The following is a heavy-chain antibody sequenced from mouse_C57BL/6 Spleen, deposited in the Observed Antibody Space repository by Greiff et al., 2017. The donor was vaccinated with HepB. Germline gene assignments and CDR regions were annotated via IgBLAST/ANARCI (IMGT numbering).Heavy chain of an antibody. V-gene: IGHV5-9-1*02. CDR2: ISSGGDYI. D-gene: IGHD3-1*01. CDR3: TSDPGAFDY. J-gene: IGHJ2*01. Sequence: EVKVVESGEGLVKPGGSLKLSCAASGFTFSSYAMSWVRQTPEKRLEWVAYISSGGDYIYYADTVKGRFTISRDNARNTLYLQMSSLKSEDTAMYYCTSDPGAFDYWGQGTTLTVSS. CDR1: GFTFSSYA.